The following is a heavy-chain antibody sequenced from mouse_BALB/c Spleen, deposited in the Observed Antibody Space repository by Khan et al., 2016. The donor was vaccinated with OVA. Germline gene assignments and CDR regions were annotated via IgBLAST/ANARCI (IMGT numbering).Heavy chain of an antibody. CDR1: GFNIKDTY. D-gene: IGHD2-1*01. CDR2: IDPANGDT. J-gene: IGHJ2*01. CDR3: ALIYYGRYIYFDY. Sequence: VQLQQSGADLVKPGASVRLSCTSSGFNIKDTYMHWVKQRPEQGLEWIGRIDPANGDTKYDPKFQGMATITAATSSNTAYLQLSSRRSEYTAVYYFALIYYGRYIYFDYWGQGTALTVSS. V-gene: IGHV14-3*02.